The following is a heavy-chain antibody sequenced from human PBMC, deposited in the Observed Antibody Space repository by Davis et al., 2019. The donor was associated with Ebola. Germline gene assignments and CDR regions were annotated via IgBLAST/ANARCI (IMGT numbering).Heavy chain of an antibody. V-gene: IGHV1-8*01. Sequence: ASVKVSCKASGYTFTSYDINWVRRATGQGLEWMGWMNPYSGNTGYAQEFQGRVTMTSNISISTAYMELSSLRSEDTAVYYCARDTGRIAAAAKDYWGQGTLVTVSS. CDR2: MNPYSGNT. CDR1: GYTFTSYD. J-gene: IGHJ4*02. CDR3: ARDTGRIAAAAKDY. D-gene: IGHD6-13*01.